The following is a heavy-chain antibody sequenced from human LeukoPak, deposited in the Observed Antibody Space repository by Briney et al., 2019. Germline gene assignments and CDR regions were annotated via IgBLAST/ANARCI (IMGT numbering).Heavy chain of an antibody. V-gene: IGHV1-8*01. CDR2: MNPNSGNT. D-gene: IGHD3-9*01. Sequence: ASVKVSCKASGYTFTSYDTNWVRQATGQGLEWMGWMNPNSGNTGYAQKFQGRVTMTRNTSISTAYMELSSLRSEDTAVYYCARGLRYFDGMDVWGQGTTVTVSS. CDR3: ARGLRYFDGMDV. CDR1: GYTFTSYD. J-gene: IGHJ6*02.